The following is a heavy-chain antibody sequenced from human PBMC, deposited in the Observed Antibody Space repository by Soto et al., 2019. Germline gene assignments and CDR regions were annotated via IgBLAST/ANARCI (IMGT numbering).Heavy chain of an antibody. CDR2: INAGNGNT. Sequence: RKASGYAKTIYPVGCGIMTPGQRLEWMGWINAGNGNTKYSQKFQGRVTITRDTSASTAYMELSSLRSEDTAVYYCAQALRAYYYGMDVWGQGTTVTVSS. D-gene: IGHD3-16*01. CDR3: AQALRAYYYGMDV. CDR1: GYAKTIYP. J-gene: IGHJ6*02. V-gene: IGHV1-3*01.